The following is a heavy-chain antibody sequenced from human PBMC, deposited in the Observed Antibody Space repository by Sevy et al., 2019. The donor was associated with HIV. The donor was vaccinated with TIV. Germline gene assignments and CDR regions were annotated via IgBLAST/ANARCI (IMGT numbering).Heavy chain of an antibody. Sequence: GGSLRLSCAASGFTFSNFAMGWVRQAPGKGLDWISVISGTGDYKYYADSVKGRFTISRDNSKNTLSLQMNSLRVEDTAIFYCAKKMGGGSGMAFLVDYWGQGTLVTVSS. CDR1: GFTFSNFA. J-gene: IGHJ4*02. CDR2: ISGTGDYK. V-gene: IGHV3-23*01. D-gene: IGHD5-18*01. CDR3: AKKMGGGSGMAFLVDY.